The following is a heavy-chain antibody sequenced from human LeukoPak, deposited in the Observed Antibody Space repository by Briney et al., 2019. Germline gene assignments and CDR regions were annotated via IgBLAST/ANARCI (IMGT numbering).Heavy chain of an antibody. CDR2: ISSSSSYI. CDR1: GITFSSYS. V-gene: IGHV3-21*01. CDR3: ASNPQVSHDSSGYSDY. Sequence: GGSLRLSCAASGITFSSYSMNWVRQAPGKGLEWVSSISSSSSYIYYADSVKGRFTISRDNAKNSLYLQMNSLRAEDTAVYYCASNPQVSHDSSGYSDYWGQGTLVTVSS. D-gene: IGHD3-22*01. J-gene: IGHJ4*02.